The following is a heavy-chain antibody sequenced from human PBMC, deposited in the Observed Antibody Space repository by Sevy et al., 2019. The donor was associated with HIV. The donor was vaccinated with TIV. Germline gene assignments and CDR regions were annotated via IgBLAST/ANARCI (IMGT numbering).Heavy chain of an antibody. J-gene: IGHJ1*01. CDR2: ISWNSAFI. Sequence: GGSLRLSCAASGFTFDAYAMHWVRQAPGKGLEWVSGISWNSAFIGYADSVKGRLTISRDNAKNSLYLQMNSLKPEDMAFYYCAKDGGSGSGPSAEYFHHWGQGTLVTVSS. D-gene: IGHD6-19*01. CDR3: AKDGGSGSGPSAEYFHH. V-gene: IGHV3-9*03. CDR1: GFTFDAYA.